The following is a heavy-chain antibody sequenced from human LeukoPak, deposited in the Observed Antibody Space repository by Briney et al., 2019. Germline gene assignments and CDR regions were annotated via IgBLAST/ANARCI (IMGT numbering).Heavy chain of an antibody. Sequence: SETLSLTCTVSGGSISSYYWSWIRQPPGKGLEWIGYIYSSGSTNYNPSLKSRVTISVDTSKNQFSLKLSSVTAADTAVYYRARARAYNGYVYWGQGTLVTVSS. J-gene: IGHJ4*02. CDR3: ARARAYNGYVY. CDR2: IYSSGST. D-gene: IGHD5-12*01. V-gene: IGHV4-59*01. CDR1: GGSISSYY.